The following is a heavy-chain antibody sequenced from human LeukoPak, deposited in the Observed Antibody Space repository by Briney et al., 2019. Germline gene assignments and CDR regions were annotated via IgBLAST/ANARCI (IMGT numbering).Heavy chain of an antibody. V-gene: IGHV1-2*02. D-gene: IGHD3-22*01. CDR3: ARDDNYYDSSGYYPYYYYYGMDV. Sequence: PEASVKVSCKASGYTFTGNYMHWVRQAPGQGLEWMGWINPNSGGTNYAQKFQGRVTMTRDTSISTAYMELSRLRSDDTAVYYCARDDNYYDSSGYYPYYYYYGMDVWGQGTTVTVSS. CDR1: GYTFTGNY. J-gene: IGHJ6*02. CDR2: INPNSGGT.